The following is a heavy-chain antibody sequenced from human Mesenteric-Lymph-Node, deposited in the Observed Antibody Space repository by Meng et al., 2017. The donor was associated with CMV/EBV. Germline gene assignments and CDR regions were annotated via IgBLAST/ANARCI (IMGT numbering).Heavy chain of an antibody. CDR1: GYTFTSYG. CDR2: ISAYNGNT. CDR3: ARDWGVPDGSSWTHQLYYYGMDV. V-gene: IGHV1-18*01. J-gene: IGHJ6*02. D-gene: IGHD6-13*01. Sequence: ASVKVSCKASGYTFTSYGISWVRQAPGQGLEWMGWISAYNGNTNYAQKLQGRVTMTTDTSTSTAYMELSSLRSEDTAVYYCARDWGVPDGSSWTHQLYYYGMDVWGQGTTVTVSS.